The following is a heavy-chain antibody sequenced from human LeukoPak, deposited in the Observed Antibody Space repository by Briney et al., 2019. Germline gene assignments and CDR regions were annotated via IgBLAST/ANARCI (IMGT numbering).Heavy chain of an antibody. V-gene: IGHV3-74*01. CDR1: GFTFSSYW. D-gene: IGHD1-26*01. CDR3: ARVASGGRNWFDP. Sequence: GGSLRLSCAASGFTFSSYWMHWARQAPGKGLVWVSRINTDGGTTTYADSVKGRFTISRDNAKNTLYLQMSSRRAEDTAVYYCARVASGGRNWFDPWGQGTLVTVSS. J-gene: IGHJ5*02. CDR2: INTDGGTT.